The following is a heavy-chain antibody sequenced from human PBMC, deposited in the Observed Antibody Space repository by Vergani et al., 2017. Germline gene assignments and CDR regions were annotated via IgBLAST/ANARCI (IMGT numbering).Heavy chain of an antibody. V-gene: IGHV4-30-2*01. CDR1: GGSISSGGYS. J-gene: IGHJ6*02. CDR3: ARGQVYYYYYGMDV. CDR2: IYHSGST. Sequence: QLQLQESGSGLVKPSQTLSLTCAVSGGSISSGGYSWSWLRQPPGEGLEWIGYIYHSGSTYYNPSLKSRVTISVDRSKNQFSLKLSSVTAADTAVYYCARGQVYYYYYGMDVWGQGTTVTVSS.